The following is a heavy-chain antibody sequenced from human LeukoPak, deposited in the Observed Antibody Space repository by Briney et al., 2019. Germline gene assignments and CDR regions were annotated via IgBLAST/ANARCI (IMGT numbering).Heavy chain of an antibody. V-gene: IGHV3-9*01. D-gene: IGHD3-10*01. CDR2: ITWNSGNI. CDR3: AKSRGYHGSGREPFDY. CDR1: GFTFDDYA. J-gene: IGHJ4*02. Sequence: GGALRLSCAASGFTFDDYAMHWVRQAPGKGLEWVSGITWNSGNIAQADYVKGRFTISRDNAKNSLHLQMDSLRPEDTAVYYCAKSRGYHGSGREPFDYWGQGTLVTASS.